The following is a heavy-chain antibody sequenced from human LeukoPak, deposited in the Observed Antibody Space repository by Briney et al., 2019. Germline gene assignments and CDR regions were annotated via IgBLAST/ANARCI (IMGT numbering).Heavy chain of an antibody. CDR2: ISFDGSDK. J-gene: IGHJ6*02. Sequence: PGGSLRLSCAAFGFTFCSYGMHWVRQAPGEGLEWVAGISFDGSDKYYAASVRGRFTISRDNSKNTLSLQMNSLRGDDTAVYSCAKTFLEGPVGNYHYSMDVWGQGTTVTVSS. D-gene: IGHD3-3*02. V-gene: IGHV3-30*18. CDR3: AKTFLEGPVGNYHYSMDV. CDR1: GFTFCSYG.